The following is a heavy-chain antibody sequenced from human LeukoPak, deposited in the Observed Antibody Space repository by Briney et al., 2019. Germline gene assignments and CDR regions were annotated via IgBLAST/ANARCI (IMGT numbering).Heavy chain of an antibody. D-gene: IGHD3-10*01. CDR3: AKDILSMVRGVIITMALDL. CDR2: ISYDGNNK. J-gene: IGHJ3*01. Sequence: PGGSLRLSCAASGFTFSSYGMHWVRQAPGKGLEWVAVISYDGNNKYYADSVKGRFTISRDNSKNTLYLQMNSLRAEGTAVYYCAKDILSMVRGVIITMALDLWGQGTMVTVSS. V-gene: IGHV3-30*18. CDR1: GFTFSSYG.